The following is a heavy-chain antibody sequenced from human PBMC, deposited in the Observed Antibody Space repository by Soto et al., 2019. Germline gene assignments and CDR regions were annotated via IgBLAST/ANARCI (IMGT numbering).Heavy chain of an antibody. J-gene: IGHJ6*02. V-gene: IGHV1-69*06. CDR2: VIPLFGTS. CDR1: GGAFSTYA. Sequence: QVQLVQSGAEVKEPGSSVKVACQASGGAFSTYAISWVRQAPGQGLEWMGGVIPLFGTSNYLPKFQGRVSIAADRSTETVYMELNRRRFDDTAVYFCARGLKAGGHFGMDVWGQGPQSPSP. D-gene: IGHD3-16*01. CDR3: ARGLKAGGHFGMDV.